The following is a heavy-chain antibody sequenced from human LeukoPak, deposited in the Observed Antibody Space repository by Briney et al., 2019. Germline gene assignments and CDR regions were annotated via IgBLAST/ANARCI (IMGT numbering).Heavy chain of an antibody. D-gene: IGHD4-17*01. CDR3: ASAESDYGDYTS. CDR1: GVSISSGDYY. CDR2: IYYSGST. Sequence: SETLSLTCTVSGVSISSGDYYWNWIRQPPGKGLEWIGYIYYSGSTYYNPSLKSRVTISVDTSKNQFSLKLSSVTAADTAVYYCASAESDYGDYTSWGQGTLVTVSS. J-gene: IGHJ5*02. V-gene: IGHV4-30-4*01.